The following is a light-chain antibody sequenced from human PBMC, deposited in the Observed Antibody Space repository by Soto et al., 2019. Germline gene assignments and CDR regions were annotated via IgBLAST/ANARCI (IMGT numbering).Light chain of an antibody. CDR1: SSDVGGYNS. CDR3: SSFTSSITYV. J-gene: IGLJ1*01. Sequence: QSAEPQPSSGSGIRGQSITISCTGTSSDVGGYNSVSWYRQDPGEAPKLMIYDVTNRPSGVSNRFSGSKSGNTASLTISGLQAEDEADYYCSSFTSSITYVFGTGTKVTVL. V-gene: IGLV2-14*01. CDR2: DVT.